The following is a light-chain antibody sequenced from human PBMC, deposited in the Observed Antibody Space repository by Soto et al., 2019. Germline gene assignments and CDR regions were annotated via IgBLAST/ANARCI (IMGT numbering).Light chain of an antibody. J-gene: IGKJ5*01. CDR2: DAS. CDR3: QQRSNWPPST. CDR1: QSVSSY. Sequence: EIVLTQSPATLSLSPGERATLSCRASQSVSSYLAWYQQKPGQAPRLLIYDASNRATGIPARFSGSGSGTDFTLTISSLEPEDFEEYYCQQRSNWPPSTFGQGTRLEIK. V-gene: IGKV3-11*01.